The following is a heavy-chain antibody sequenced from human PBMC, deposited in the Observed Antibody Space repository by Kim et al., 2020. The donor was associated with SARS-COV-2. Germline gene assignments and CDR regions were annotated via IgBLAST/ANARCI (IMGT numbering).Heavy chain of an antibody. CDR3: AKDQGLVLSYYYGMDV. D-gene: IGHD1-26*01. J-gene: IGHJ6*02. V-gene: IGHV3-30*02. Sequence: SVKGRFTISRDNSKNTLYLQMNSLRAEDTAVYYCAKDQGLVLSYYYGMDVWGQGTTVTVSS.